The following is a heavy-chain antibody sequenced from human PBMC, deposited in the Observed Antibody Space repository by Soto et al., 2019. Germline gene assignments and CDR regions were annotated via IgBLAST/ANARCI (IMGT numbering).Heavy chain of an antibody. D-gene: IGHD6-13*01. Sequence: EVQLVESGGGLVQPEGSLRLSCAASGFTFSDHYIDWVRQAPGKGLEWVGRIKNKANSYTTEYAAPVKGRFIISRDDSKNSVFLKMNRLKTDGTAVYYGTRVRLGSRRSSDYWGQGILVTVSS. CDR1: GFTFSDHY. CDR2: IKNKANSYTT. V-gene: IGHV3-72*01. CDR3: TRVRLGSRRSSDY. J-gene: IGHJ4*02.